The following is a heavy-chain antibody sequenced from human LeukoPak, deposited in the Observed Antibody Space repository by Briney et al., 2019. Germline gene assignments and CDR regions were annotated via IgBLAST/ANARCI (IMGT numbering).Heavy chain of an antibody. Sequence: ASVKVSCKASGYTFTSYAMHWVRQAPGQRLEWMGWINAGNGNTKYSRKFQGRVTITRDTSANTAYKELSSLRSEDTAVYFCARPMQYCSSTTCFQQSLYGMDVWGQGTTVTVSS. D-gene: IGHD2-2*01. CDR2: INAGNGNT. J-gene: IGHJ6*02. CDR3: ARPMQYCSSTTCFQQSLYGMDV. CDR1: GYTFTSYA. V-gene: IGHV1-3*01.